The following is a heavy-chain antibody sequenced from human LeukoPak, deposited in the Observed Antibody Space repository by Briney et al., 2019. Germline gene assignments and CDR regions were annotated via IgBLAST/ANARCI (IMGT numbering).Heavy chain of an antibody. Sequence: GGSLRLSCAASGFTFSDYYMSWIRQAPGKGLEWVSYISSSSYTNYADSVKGRFTISRDNAKNSLYLQMNSLRAEDTAVYYCARSGPNSSGYYPDAFDTWGQGTMVTVSS. D-gene: IGHD3-22*01. CDR3: ARSGPNSSGYYPDAFDT. CDR1: GFTFSDYY. CDR2: ISSSSYT. J-gene: IGHJ3*02. V-gene: IGHV3-11*03.